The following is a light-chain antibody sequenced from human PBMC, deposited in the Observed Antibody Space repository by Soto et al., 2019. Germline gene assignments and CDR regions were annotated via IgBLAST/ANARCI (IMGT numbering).Light chain of an antibody. J-gene: IGLJ2*01. CDR3: CSYAGSSTYVV. CDR1: SSDVGSYNF. Sequence: QSVLTQPASVSGSPGQSITISCTGTSSDVGSYNFVSWYQQHPGKAPKLMIYEGSKRPSGVSNRFSGSKSGNTASLPISGLQAEDEADYYCCSYAGSSTYVVFGGGTKLTVL. V-gene: IGLV2-23*01. CDR2: EGS.